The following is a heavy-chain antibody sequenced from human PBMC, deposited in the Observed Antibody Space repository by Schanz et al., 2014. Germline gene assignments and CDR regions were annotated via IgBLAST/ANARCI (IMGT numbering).Heavy chain of an antibody. CDR1: GFTFSTYA. CDR2: ISGSGGST. Sequence: EVKLLESGGTLVRPGGSLRLSCAASGFTFSTYAMAWVRQAPGKGLEWVSAISGSGGSTYYADSVKGRFTISRDNSKNTLYLQMNSLRAEDTALYYCAKGRFGELSAFDIWGQGTMVTVSS. V-gene: IGHV3-23*01. J-gene: IGHJ3*02. CDR3: AKGRFGELSAFDI. D-gene: IGHD3-10*01.